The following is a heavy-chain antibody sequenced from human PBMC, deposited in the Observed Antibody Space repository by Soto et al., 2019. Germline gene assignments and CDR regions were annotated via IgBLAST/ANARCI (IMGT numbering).Heavy chain of an antibody. V-gene: IGHV3-23*01. D-gene: IGHD4-4*01. Sequence: GGSLRLSCAASGFPFSSYVMSWVRQAPGKGLEWVSGISGGGSNTFYADSVKGRFTISRDNSKNTLLLQMNSLGAEDTAVYYCAKDSNKYSSSLRGRYFAYWGPGTGVTVSX. CDR1: GFPFSSYV. CDR2: ISGGGSNT. CDR3: AKDSNKYSSSLRGRYFAY. J-gene: IGHJ4*02.